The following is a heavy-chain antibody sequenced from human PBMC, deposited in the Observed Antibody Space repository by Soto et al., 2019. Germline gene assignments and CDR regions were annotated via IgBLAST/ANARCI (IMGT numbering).Heavy chain of an antibody. CDR1: GFTFSSYS. D-gene: IGHD6-6*01. Sequence: EVQLVESGGALVKPGESLRLSCAASGFTFSSYSMNWVRQAPGKGLEWVSYLSSSSTYMYYADSVKGRFTISRDNAKNSLYREMNNLRAEDTAVYYCAGERTSARPSYTDVWGQGTTVTVSS. CDR2: LSSSSTYM. CDR3: AGERTSARPSYTDV. V-gene: IGHV3-21*01. J-gene: IGHJ6*02.